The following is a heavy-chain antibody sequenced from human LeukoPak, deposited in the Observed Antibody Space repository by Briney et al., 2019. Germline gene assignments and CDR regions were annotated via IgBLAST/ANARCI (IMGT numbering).Heavy chain of an antibody. J-gene: IGHJ3*02. CDR1: GFIFSSYA. CDR3: ARESTYI. V-gene: IGHV3-23*01. Sequence: GGSLRLSCAASGFIFSSYAMTWVRQAPGKGLEWVSAISDNGGNTYYADSVKGRFTASRDNSKNTVYLQMNSLRAEDTDVYYCARESTYIWGQGTMVTVSS. CDR2: ISDNGGNT.